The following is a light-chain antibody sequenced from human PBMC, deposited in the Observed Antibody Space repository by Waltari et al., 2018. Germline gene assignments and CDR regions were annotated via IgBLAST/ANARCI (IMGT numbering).Light chain of an antibody. CDR1: KIGSKN. Sequence: SYELTQPPSVSVAPGQTARITCDGDKIGSKNGHWYQTKPGQAPVLVVYDDGDRPSGIPERFSGSNSGNTAALTISRVDAGDEAEYYCQVWDSGSDHYVFGTVTKVTVL. J-gene: IGLJ1*01. V-gene: IGLV3-21*02. CDR3: QVWDSGSDHYV. CDR2: DDG.